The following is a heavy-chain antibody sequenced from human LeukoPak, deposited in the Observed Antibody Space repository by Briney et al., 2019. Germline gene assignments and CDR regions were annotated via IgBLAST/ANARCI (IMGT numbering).Heavy chain of an antibody. D-gene: IGHD5-12*01. Sequence: ASVKVSCKASGYTFTSYGINWVRQAPGQGLEWMGWISTYNGNTNYAQKLQGRVTMTTDTSTSTAYMELRSLRSDDTAVYYCARDGPVATDPRWFDPWGQGTLVTVSS. CDR3: ARDGPVATDPRWFDP. CDR1: GYTFTSYG. V-gene: IGHV1-18*01. CDR2: ISTYNGNT. J-gene: IGHJ5*02.